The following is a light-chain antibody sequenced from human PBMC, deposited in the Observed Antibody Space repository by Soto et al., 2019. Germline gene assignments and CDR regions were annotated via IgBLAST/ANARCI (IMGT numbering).Light chain of an antibody. CDR2: AAS. J-gene: IGKJ3*01. CDR1: QGISSY. CDR3: QQLNFYPLT. V-gene: IGKV1-9*01. Sequence: DIQLTQSPSFLSASVGDRVTITCRASQGISSYLAWYQQKPGRAPKLVIYAASSLQSGVPSRFSGSGSGTEFTLTIISLQPEDFPTYYCQQLNFYPLTFGPGTKVDIK.